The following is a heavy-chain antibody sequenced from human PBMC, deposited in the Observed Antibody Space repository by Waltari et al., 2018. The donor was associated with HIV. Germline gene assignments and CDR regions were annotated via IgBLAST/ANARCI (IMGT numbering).Heavy chain of an antibody. J-gene: IGHJ2*01. CDR2: FSSSRNII. CDR3: AREGGYDSSGYLRGFDL. D-gene: IGHD3-22*01. V-gene: IGHV3-48*04. Sequence: EMQLVESGGGLVQPGGSLRLSCAASGFTFSSYSMNWVRQAPEKGLEWVAYFSSSRNIIYYADSVKGRFTISRDNAKNSLYLQMNSLRPEDTAVYYCAREGGYDSSGYLRGFDLWGRGILVTV. CDR1: GFTFSSYS.